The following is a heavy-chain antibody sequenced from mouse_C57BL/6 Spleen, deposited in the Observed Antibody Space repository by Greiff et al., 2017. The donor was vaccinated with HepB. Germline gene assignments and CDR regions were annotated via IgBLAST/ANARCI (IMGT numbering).Heavy chain of an antibody. CDR3: ARAPYYYGSNWYFDV. D-gene: IGHD1-1*01. CDR2: ISYDGSN. Sequence: EVQLVESGPGLVKPSQSLSLTCSVTGYSITSGYYWNWIRQFPGNKLEWMGYISYDGSNNYNPSLKNRISITRDTSKNQFFLKLNSVTTEDTATYYCARAPYYYGSNWYFDVWGTGTTVTVSS. CDR1: GYSITSGYY. J-gene: IGHJ1*03. V-gene: IGHV3-6*01.